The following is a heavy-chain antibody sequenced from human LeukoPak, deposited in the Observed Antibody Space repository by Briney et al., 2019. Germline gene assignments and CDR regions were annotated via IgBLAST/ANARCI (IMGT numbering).Heavy chain of an antibody. CDR3: ARCLGVLSFDY. D-gene: IGHD3-16*02. CDR2: IYYSGST. CDR1: GGSISSGSYY. J-gene: IGHJ4*02. V-gene: IGHV4-39*07. Sequence: PSETLSHTCTVSGGSISSGSYYWGWIRQPPGKGLEWIGSIYYSGSTYYNPSLKSRVTISVDTSKNQFSLKLSSVTAADTAVYYCARCLGVLSFDYWGQGTLVTVSS.